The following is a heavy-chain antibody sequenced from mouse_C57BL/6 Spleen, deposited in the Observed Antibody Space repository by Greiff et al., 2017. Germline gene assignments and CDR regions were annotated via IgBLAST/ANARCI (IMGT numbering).Heavy chain of an antibody. V-gene: IGHV7-3*01. CDR3: ARLLRYFDV. D-gene: IGHD1-1*01. CDR2: IRNKANGYTT. CDR1: GFTFTDYY. J-gene: IGHJ1*03. Sequence: EVKLQESGGGLVQPGGSLSLSCAASGFTFTDYYMSWVRQPPGKALEWLGFIRNKANGYTTEYSASVKGRFTISRDNSQSILYLQMNALRAEDSATYYCARLLRYFDVWGTGTTVTVSS.